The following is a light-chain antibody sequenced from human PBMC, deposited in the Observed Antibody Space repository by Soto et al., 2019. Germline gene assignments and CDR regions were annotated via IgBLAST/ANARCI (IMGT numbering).Light chain of an antibody. CDR2: GAS. CDR1: QSVTSNY. V-gene: IGKV3-20*01. CDR3: QQYNSWPLT. Sequence: EIVLTQSPGTLSLSPGERATLSCGASQSVTSNYLAWYQQKPGQAPRLLIFGASIRVTGIPDRFIGSGSGTDFTLTISSLQSEDFAVYYCQQYNSWPLTFGGGTKVDIK. J-gene: IGKJ4*01.